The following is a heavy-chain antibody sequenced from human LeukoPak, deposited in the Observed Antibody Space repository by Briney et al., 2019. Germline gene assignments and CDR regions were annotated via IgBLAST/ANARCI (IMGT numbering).Heavy chain of an antibody. CDR3: ARQPPYCYYGMDV. J-gene: IGHJ6*02. V-gene: IGHV4-59*08. CDR2: IYYSGST. CDR1: GGSISSYY. Sequence: SETLSLTCTVSGGSISSYYWSWIRQPPGKGLEWIGYIYYSGSTNYNPSLKSRVTISVDTSKNQFSLKLSSVTAADTAVYYCARQPPYCYYGMDVWGQGTTVTVSS.